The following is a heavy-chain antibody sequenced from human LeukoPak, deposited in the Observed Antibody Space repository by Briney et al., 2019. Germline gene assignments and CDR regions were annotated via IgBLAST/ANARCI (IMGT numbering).Heavy chain of an antibody. CDR3: ARGGDGYVDY. CDR1: GFTFSSYS. D-gene: IGHD3-10*01. V-gene: IGHV3-21*04. Sequence: PGGSLRLSCAASGFTFSSYSMNWVRQAPGKGLEWVSSISSSSSYIYYADSVKGRFTISRDNAKNPLYLQMNSLRAEDTAVYYCARGGDGYVDYWGQGTLVTVSS. J-gene: IGHJ4*02. CDR2: ISSSSSYI.